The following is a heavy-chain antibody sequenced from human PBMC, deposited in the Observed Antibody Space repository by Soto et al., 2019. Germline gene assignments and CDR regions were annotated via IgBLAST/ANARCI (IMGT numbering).Heavy chain of an antibody. J-gene: IGHJ4*02. V-gene: IGHV3-23*01. CDR1: GFTFSNYA. CDR3: AKRPLTAAGFDY. CDR2: ITGSGGGT. Sequence: VQLLESGGGLVQPGGSLRLSCAASGFTFSNYAMTWVRQAPGKGLEWVSVITGSGGGTYFVDSVKGRFTISRDNSKNTVYLQMNSLRAEDTAVYYCAKRPLTAAGFDYWGQGTLVTASS. D-gene: IGHD6-13*01.